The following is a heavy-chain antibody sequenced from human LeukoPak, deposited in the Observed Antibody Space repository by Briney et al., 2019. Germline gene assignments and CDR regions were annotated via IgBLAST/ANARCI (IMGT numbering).Heavy chain of an antibody. CDR3: AKVPSYTVFSYYGMDV. CDR1: GCTFSSDA. V-gene: IGHV3-23*01. D-gene: IGHD3-16*02. CDR2: ITASGGST. Sequence: GGSLRLSCAVSGCTFSSDAWSWVRQAPGKGLEWVAGITASGGSTYYTDSVKGRFTISRDNSKNTLYLQMNSLRVEDTALYFCAKVPSYTVFSYYGMDVWGQGTTVTVSS. J-gene: IGHJ6*02.